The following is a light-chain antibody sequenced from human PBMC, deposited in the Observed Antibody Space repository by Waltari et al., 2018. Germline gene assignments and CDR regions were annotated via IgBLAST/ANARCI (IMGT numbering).Light chain of an antibody. CDR1: QDISSY. J-gene: IGKJ4*01. V-gene: IGKV1-9*01. CDR2: GAS. CDR3: QQVKTYPLT. Sequence: DIQLTQSPSFLSASVGHRITITCRASQDISSYLAWYQKKPGRAPKVLISGASSLQSGVASRFSGSGSGTEFNLTISSLQPEDFATYYCQQVKTYPLTFGGGTKVEIK.